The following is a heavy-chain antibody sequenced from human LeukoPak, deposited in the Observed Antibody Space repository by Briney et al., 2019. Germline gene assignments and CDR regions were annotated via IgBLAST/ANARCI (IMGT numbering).Heavy chain of an antibody. D-gene: IGHD2-15*01. Sequence: SKTLSLTCTVSGGSISSGDYYWSWIRQPPGKGLEWIGYIYYSGSTYYNPSLKSRFTISVDTSKNQFSLKLSSVTAADTAVYYCASVKTYCSGGSCYWLDPWGQGTLVTVSS. CDR1: GGSISSGDYY. CDR2: IYYSGST. CDR3: ASVKTYCSGGSCYWLDP. J-gene: IGHJ5*02. V-gene: IGHV4-30-4*01.